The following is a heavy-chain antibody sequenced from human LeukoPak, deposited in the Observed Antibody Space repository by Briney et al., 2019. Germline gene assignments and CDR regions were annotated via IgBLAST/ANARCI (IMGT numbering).Heavy chain of an antibody. J-gene: IGHJ4*02. Sequence: GGSLRLSCAASGFTFSDYYMSWIRQAPGKGLEWVSYISSSGSTIYYANSVKGRFTISRDNAKNSLYLQMNSLRAEDTAVYYCAREEWIQYFDYWGQGTLVTVSS. V-gene: IGHV3-11*01. D-gene: IGHD5-18*01. CDR2: ISSSGSTI. CDR3: AREEWIQYFDY. CDR1: GFTFSDYY.